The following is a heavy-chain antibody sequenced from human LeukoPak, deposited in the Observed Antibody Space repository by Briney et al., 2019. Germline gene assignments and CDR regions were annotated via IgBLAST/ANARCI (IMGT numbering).Heavy chain of an antibody. CDR1: GGPIGSGSYY. CDR2: IYTSGST. D-gene: IGHD2-2*01. Sequence: SETLSLTCTVSGGPIGSGSYYWSWIRQPAGKGLEWIGRIYTSGSTNYNPSLKSRVTISVDTSKNQFSLKLSSVTAADTAVYYCARSASTHYYYYYMDVWGKGTTVTVSS. V-gene: IGHV4-61*02. J-gene: IGHJ6*03. CDR3: ARSASTHYYYYYMDV.